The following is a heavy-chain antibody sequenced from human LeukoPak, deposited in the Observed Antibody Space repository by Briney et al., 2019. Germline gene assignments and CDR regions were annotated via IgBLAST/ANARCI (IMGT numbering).Heavy chain of an antibody. D-gene: IGHD5-12*01. V-gene: IGHV4-30-2*01. J-gene: IGHJ4*02. Sequence: SETLSLTCAVSGGSISSDGYSWSWIRQPPGKGLEWIGYIYHSRTTYYNPSLKSRVPISVDRSKNQFSLKLSSVTAADTAVYYCARVRGLIVAIDYWGQGTLVTVSS. CDR2: IYHSRTT. CDR1: GGSISSDGYS. CDR3: ARVRGLIVAIDY.